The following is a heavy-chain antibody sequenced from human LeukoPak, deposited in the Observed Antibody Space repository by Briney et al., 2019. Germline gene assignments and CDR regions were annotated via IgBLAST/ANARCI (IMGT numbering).Heavy chain of an antibody. Sequence: GGSLRLSCAVSGFTFSTYVMHWVRQAPGKGLEWVALISYDGSNKYYADSVKGRFTISRDNSKNTLYLQMNSLRAEDTAVYYCASKWYCGGDCYYQIDFWGQGTLVTVSS. CDR1: GFTFSTYV. J-gene: IGHJ4*02. CDR2: ISYDGSNK. D-gene: IGHD2-21*02. V-gene: IGHV3-30*03. CDR3: ASKWYCGGDCYYQIDF.